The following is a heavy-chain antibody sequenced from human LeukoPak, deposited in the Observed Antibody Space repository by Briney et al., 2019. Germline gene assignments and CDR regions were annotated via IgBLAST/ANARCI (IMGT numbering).Heavy chain of an antibody. J-gene: IGHJ4*01. CDR1: GFTFSSYG. CDR3: AEERRDGYRNHFDY. CDR2: IWYDGSNK. V-gene: IGHV3-33*06. Sequence: GGSLRLSCAASGFTFSSYGMHWVRQAPGKGLEWVAVIWYDGSNKYYADSVKGRFTISRDNSKNTLYLQMNSLRAEDTAVYYCAEERRDGYRNHFDYWGQEPWSPSPQ. D-gene: IGHD5-24*01.